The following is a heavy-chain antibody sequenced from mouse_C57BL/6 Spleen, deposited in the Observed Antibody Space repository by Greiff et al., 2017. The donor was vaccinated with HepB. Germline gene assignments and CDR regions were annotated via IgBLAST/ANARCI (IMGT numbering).Heavy chain of an antibody. CDR3: ARRSHHYYGSSSWYFDV. J-gene: IGHJ1*03. Sequence: VQLQQSGAELVKPGASVKISCKASGYAFSSYWMNWVKQRPGKGLEWIGQIYPGDGDTNYNGKFKGKATLTADKSSSTAYMQLSSLTSEDSAVYVWARRSHHYYGSSSWYFDVWGTGTTVTVSS. CDR1: GYAFSSYW. V-gene: IGHV1-80*01. D-gene: IGHD1-1*01. CDR2: IYPGDGDT.